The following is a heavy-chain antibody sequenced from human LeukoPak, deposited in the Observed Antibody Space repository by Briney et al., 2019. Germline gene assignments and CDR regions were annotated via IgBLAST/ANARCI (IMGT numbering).Heavy chain of an antibody. CDR2: VSPYDGRT. D-gene: IGHD2-8*01. CDR3: ARGGHCTKGVCYIFDY. Sequence: ASVKVSCKASGYMFTSYGISWVRQAPGQGLEWMGWVSPYDGRTNYAQKLQGRVTMTTDTSTSTAYMELRSLRSDDTAVYYCARGGHCTKGVCYIFDYWGQGTLITVSP. J-gene: IGHJ4*02. CDR1: GYMFTSYG. V-gene: IGHV1-18*01.